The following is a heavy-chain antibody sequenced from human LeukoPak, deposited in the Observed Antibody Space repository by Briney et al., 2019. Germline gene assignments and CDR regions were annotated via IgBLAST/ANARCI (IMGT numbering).Heavy chain of an antibody. CDR1: GFTFSSYA. J-gene: IGHJ4*02. CDR2: ISGTDTT. Sequence: PGGSLRLSCAASGFTFSSYAMSWVRQAPGKGLEWVSIISGTDTTFYSDSVKGRFTVSRDNSKNTLYLQMSSLRGEDTAIYYCARRVSGLNPFDCWGQGTVVTVSS. CDR3: ARRVSGLNPFDC. D-gene: IGHD2-15*01. V-gene: IGHV3-23*01.